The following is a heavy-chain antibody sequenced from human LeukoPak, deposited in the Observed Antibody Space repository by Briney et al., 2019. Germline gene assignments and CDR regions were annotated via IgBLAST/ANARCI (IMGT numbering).Heavy chain of an antibody. CDR3: ARAGGSYNYLFDY. J-gene: IGHJ4*02. CDR1: GYTFTSYY. CDR2: INPSGGST. D-gene: IGHD1-26*01. Sequence: ASVKVSWKASGYTFTSYYMHWVRQAPGQGLEWMGIINPSGGSTSYAQKFQGRVTMTRDMSTSTVYMELISLRSEDTAVYYCARAGGSYNYLFDYWGQGTLVTVSS. V-gene: IGHV1-46*01.